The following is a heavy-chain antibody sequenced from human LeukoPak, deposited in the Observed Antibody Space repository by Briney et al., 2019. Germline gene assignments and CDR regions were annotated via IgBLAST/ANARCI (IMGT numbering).Heavy chain of an antibody. D-gene: IGHD1-26*01. CDR3: ARVRVGATIYDPYYYYGMDV. J-gene: IGHJ6*02. CDR2: IYYSGST. Sequence: SETLSLTCTVSGGSISSYHWSWIRQPPGKGLEWIGYIYYSGSTNYNPSLKSRVTISVDTSKNQFSLKLSSVTAADTAVYYCARVRVGATIYDPYYYYGMDVWGQGTTVTVSS. V-gene: IGHV4-59*01. CDR1: GGSISSYH.